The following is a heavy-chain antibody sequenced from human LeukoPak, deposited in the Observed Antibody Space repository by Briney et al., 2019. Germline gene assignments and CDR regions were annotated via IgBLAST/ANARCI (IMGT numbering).Heavy chain of an antibody. D-gene: IGHD6-19*01. CDR2: ISAYNGNT. Sequence: ASVKVSCKASGYTFTSYGISRVRQAPGQGLEWMGWISAYNGNTNYAQKLQGRVTMTTDTSTSTAYMELRSLRSDDTAVYYCARLRAVAGIFDYWGQGTLVTVSS. CDR3: ARLRAVAGIFDY. V-gene: IGHV1-18*01. CDR1: GYTFTSYG. J-gene: IGHJ4*02.